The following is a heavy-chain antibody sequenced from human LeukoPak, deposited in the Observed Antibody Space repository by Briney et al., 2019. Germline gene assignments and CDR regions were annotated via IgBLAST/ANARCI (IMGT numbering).Heavy chain of an antibody. J-gene: IGHJ4*02. CDR3: ARYSSSSGSDY. V-gene: IGHV5-51*01. CDR2: IYPGDSDT. D-gene: IGHD6-6*01. Sequence: GESLKISCKGSGYRFTSNWIGWVRQMAGKGLEWMGIIYPGDSDTRYSPSFQGQVTISADESISTAYLQWRSLKASDTAMYYCARYSSSSGSDYWGQGTLVTVSS. CDR1: GYRFTSNW.